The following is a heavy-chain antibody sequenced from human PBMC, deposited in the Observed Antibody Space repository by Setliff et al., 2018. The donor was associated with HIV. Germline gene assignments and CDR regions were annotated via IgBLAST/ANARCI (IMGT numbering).Heavy chain of an antibody. CDR2: IHYTGST. J-gene: IGHJ4*02. Sequence: SETLSLTCSVSGGSVSSVNYYWSWIRQPPGKGLEWIGYIHYTGSTTYNPSLKSRVTISVDTSKNQFSLKLTSVTAADTAVYYCARGDPFTDFDSWGQGTLVTVSS. D-gene: IGHD3-16*01. V-gene: IGHV4-61*01. CDR1: GGSVSSVNYY. CDR3: ARGDPFTDFDS.